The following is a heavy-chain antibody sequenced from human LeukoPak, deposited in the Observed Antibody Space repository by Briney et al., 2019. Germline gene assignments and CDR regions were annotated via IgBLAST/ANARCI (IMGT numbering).Heavy chain of an antibody. Sequence: ASVKVSCKASGYTFTSYDINWVRQATGQGLEWMGWMNPNSGNTGYAQKFQGRVTMTRNTSISTAYMELSSLRSEDTAVYYCARGHDYGDPTDFDYWGQGTLVTVSS. V-gene: IGHV1-8*01. J-gene: IGHJ4*02. CDR1: GYTFTSYD. CDR3: ARGHDYGDPTDFDY. CDR2: MNPNSGNT. D-gene: IGHD4-17*01.